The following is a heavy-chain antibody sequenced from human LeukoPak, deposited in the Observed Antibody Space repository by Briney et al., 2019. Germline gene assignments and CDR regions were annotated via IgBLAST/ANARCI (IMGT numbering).Heavy chain of an antibody. CDR1: GGSISSYY. CDR3: ARHSTRYYYGMDV. CDR2: IYHSGST. D-gene: IGHD2/OR15-2a*01. Sequence: PSETLSLTCTVSGGSISSYYWSWIRQPPGKGLEWIGYIYHSGSTNYNPSLTSRVTISVDTSNTQFSLKLRSVTAADTAVYSCARHSTRYYYGMDVWGQGTTVTVSS. J-gene: IGHJ6*02. V-gene: IGHV4-59*08.